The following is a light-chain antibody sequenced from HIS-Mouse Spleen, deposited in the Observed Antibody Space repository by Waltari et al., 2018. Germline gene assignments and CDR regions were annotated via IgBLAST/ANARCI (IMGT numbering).Light chain of an antibody. J-gene: IGLJ2*01. Sequence: SYELTQPPSVSVYPGQTARITCSGAALPKKYAYWYQQKSGQAPVLGIYEDSKRPSGIPERFSGSSSGTMATLTISGAQVEDEADYYCYSTDSSGNHRVFGGGTKLTVL. CDR3: YSTDSSGNHRV. CDR2: EDS. CDR1: ALPKKY. V-gene: IGLV3-10*01.